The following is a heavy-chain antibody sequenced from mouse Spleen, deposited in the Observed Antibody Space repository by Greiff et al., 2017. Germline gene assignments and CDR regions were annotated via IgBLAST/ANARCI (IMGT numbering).Heavy chain of an antibody. J-gene: IGHJ3*01. D-gene: IGHD2-2*01. CDR2: IHPNSGST. Sequence: VQLQQPGAELVKPGASVKLSCKASGYTFTSYWMHWVKQRPGQGLEWIGMIHPNSGSTNYNEKFKSKATLTVDKSSSTAYMQLSSLTSADSAVYYWARGGSYGNDAWFAYWGQGATGTVSA. V-gene: IGHV1-64*01. CDR3: ARGGSYGNDAWFAY. CDR1: GYTFTSYW.